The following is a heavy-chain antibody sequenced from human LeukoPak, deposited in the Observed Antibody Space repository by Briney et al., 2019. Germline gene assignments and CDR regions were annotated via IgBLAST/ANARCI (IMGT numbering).Heavy chain of an antibody. D-gene: IGHD6-13*01. CDR2: ISYDGNEK. V-gene: IGHV3-30-3*01. Sequence: GGSLRLSCVASGFTFSSDAMHWVRQTPGKGLEWVAVISYDGNEKYQVDSVKGRFTISRDNSKNTLYLQMNSLRVEDTAVYYCARGDRGTAAGSNWFNPWGQGTLVTVSS. CDR1: GFTFSSDA. CDR3: ARGDRGTAAGSNWFNP. J-gene: IGHJ5*02.